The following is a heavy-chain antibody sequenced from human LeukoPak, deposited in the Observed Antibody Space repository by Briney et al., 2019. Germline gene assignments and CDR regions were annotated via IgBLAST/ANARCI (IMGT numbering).Heavy chain of an antibody. V-gene: IGHV3-7*01. CDR1: GFTFSSYL. J-gene: IGHJ4*02. D-gene: IGHD1-26*01. Sequence: GGSLRLSCAASGFTFSSYLMSWVRQAPGKGLEWVANIKQDGSEKYYVDSVKGRFTISRDNAKNSLYLQMNSLRAEDTAVYYCARERWELACFDYWGQGTLVTVSS. CDR2: IKQDGSEK. CDR3: ARERWELACFDY.